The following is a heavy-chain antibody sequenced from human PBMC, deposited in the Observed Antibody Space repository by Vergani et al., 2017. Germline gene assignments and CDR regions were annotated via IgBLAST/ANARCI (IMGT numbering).Heavy chain of an antibody. J-gene: IGHJ4*02. CDR3: AREGYCTNGVCFTLFYV. V-gene: IGHV4-34*01. CDR1: GGSFNDYW. D-gene: IGHD2-8*01. CDR2: IRHDGIT. Sequence: QAQLQQWGAGLLKPSETLSLTCAIYGGSFNDYWWTWIRQPPGKGLEWIGEIRHDGITHYTPSLKSRVTISIDTSTHQFSLNLGSVTAADTAVYYCAREGYCTNGVCFTLFYVWGQGALVTVSS.